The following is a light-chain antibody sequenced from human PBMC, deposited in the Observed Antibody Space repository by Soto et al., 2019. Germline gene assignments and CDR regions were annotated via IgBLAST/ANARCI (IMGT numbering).Light chain of an antibody. CDR2: GAS. J-gene: IGKJ4*01. Sequence: EIGLTQSPATLSLSPGDRATLTCRASQSCGNNYLAWYQRKPGQDPRLLIHGASSRATGIPDRFSGSGSGTAFDLTISRLEPEDVAVFYCQQYAASPITFGGGTKVAIK. CDR3: QQYAASPIT. CDR1: QSCGNNY. V-gene: IGKV3-20*01.